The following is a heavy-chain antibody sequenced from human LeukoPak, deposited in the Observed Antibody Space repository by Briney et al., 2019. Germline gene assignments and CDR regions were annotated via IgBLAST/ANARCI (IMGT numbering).Heavy chain of an antibody. V-gene: IGHV3-23*01. CDR2: ISGSGGRT. CDR1: GFTFSSYA. D-gene: IGHD1-20*01. CDR3: VKDPIWGNWNDVGDRNY. J-gene: IGHJ4*02. Sequence: GGSLRPSCAASGFTFSSYAMSWVRQAPGKGLEWVSAISGSGGRTYYADSVKGRFTSSRDNSKNTLYVQMNSLRVEDTAVYYCVKDPIWGNWNDVGDRNYWGQGTLVTVSS.